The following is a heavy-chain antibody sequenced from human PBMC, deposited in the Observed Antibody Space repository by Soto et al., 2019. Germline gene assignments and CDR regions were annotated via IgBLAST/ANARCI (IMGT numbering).Heavy chain of an antibody. Sequence: SETLSLTCTFYSGSISSGDYYWSWIRQPPGKGLEWIGYSYYSGSTYCKPSLKSRVTITIDTSKNQFTLKLSSVTAADTAVYYCARAVGPYLYYYGIDVCGQGTTVTVSS. V-gene: IGHV4-30-4*01. CDR2: SYYSGST. D-gene: IGHD2-8*01. J-gene: IGHJ6*02. CDR1: SGSISSGDYY. CDR3: ARAVGPYLYYYGIDV.